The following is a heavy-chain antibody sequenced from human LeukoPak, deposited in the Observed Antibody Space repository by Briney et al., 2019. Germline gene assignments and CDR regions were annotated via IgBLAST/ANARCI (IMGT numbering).Heavy chain of an antibody. J-gene: IGHJ3*02. Sequence: ASVKVSCQASGGTFSSYAISWVRQAPGQGLEWMGGIIPIFGTANYAQKFQGRVTITTDESTSTAYMELSRLRSEDTAVYYCARENQIGATDAFDIWGQGTMVTVSS. CDR3: ARENQIGATDAFDI. V-gene: IGHV1-69*05. CDR1: GGTFSSYA. D-gene: IGHD3-10*01. CDR2: IIPIFGTA.